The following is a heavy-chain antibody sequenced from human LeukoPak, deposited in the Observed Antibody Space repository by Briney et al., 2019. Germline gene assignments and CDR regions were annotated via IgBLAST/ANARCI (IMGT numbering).Heavy chain of an antibody. V-gene: IGHV3-30*03. CDR3: TTKVIRGNSGDDYDD. CDR1: GVTFSSYG. CDR2: ISSDGNDK. Sequence: QPGGSLRLSCAASGVTFSSYGMHWVRQAPGKGLEWVALISSDGNDKLYGDSVKGRFTISRDDSKSTLYLQMNSLRAEDTAVYYCTTKVIRGNSGDDYDDWGQGTLVTVPS. D-gene: IGHD5-12*01. J-gene: IGHJ4*02.